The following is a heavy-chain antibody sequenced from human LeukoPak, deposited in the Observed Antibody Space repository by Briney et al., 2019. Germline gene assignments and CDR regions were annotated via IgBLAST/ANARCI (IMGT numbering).Heavy chain of an antibody. CDR3: RATADAFDI. D-gene: IGHD1-26*01. J-gene: IGHJ3*02. V-gene: IGHV3-7*03. CDR2: IKQDGSEK. Sequence: PGGSLRLSCAASGFTFSSYWMSWVRQAPGKGLEWVAHIKQDGSEKYYVGSVKGRFTISRDNANNSLFLQMSSLRAEDTAVYYCRATADAFDIWGQGTMVTVSS. CDR1: GFTFSSYW.